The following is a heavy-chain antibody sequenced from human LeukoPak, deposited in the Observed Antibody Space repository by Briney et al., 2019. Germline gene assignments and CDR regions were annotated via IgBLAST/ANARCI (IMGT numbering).Heavy chain of an antibody. D-gene: IGHD4-17*01. Sequence: SQTLSLTCTVSGGSISSGDYYWSWIRQPRGKGLEWIGYIYYSGSTYYNPSLKSRVTISVDTSKNQFSLKLSSVTAAGTAVYYCARTTVTTGRCLDYWGQGTLVTVSS. J-gene: IGHJ4*02. CDR1: GGSISSGDYY. CDR2: IYYSGST. V-gene: IGHV4-30-4*08. CDR3: ARTTVTTGRCLDY.